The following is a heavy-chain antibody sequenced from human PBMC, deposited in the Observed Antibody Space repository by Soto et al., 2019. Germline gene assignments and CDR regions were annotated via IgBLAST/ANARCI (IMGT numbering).Heavy chain of an antibody. Sequence: SETLSLTCTVSGGSISSGDYYWSWIRQPPGKGLEWIGYIYYSGSTYYNPSLKSRITISVDTSKNQCSLKLSSVTAADTAVYYCATSPLVATTRWDFDLRGRGPLVPVAS. CDR1: GGSISSGDYY. CDR2: IYYSGST. CDR3: ATSPLVATTRWDFDL. D-gene: IGHD5-12*01. V-gene: IGHV4-30-4*01. J-gene: IGHJ2*01.